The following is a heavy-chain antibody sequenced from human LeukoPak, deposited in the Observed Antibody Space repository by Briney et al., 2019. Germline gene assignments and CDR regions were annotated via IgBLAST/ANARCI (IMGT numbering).Heavy chain of an antibody. CDR3: ARGDRREYYFDY. V-gene: IGHV4-59*11. J-gene: IGHJ4*02. D-gene: IGHD3-10*01. Sequence: SETLSLTCTVSGGSISSHYWSWIRQPPGKGLECIGYIYYSGRTNYNPSLKSRVTISVDTSKNQFSLKLSSVTAADSAVYYCARGDRREYYFDYWGQGTLVTVSS. CDR1: GGSISSHY. CDR2: IYYSGRT.